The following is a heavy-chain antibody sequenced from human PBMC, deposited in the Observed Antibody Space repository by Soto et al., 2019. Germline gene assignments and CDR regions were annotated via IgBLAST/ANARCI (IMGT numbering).Heavy chain of an antibody. V-gene: IGHV4-30-4*01. Sequence: QVELQESGLGLVKRSQTLSLTCTVSGGSISSGDYYWSWIRQPPGKGVEWIGYIYYSGSTYYNPSRKSRVTISVDTSKNQFSVNVSSVTGADTAVYYGDREEEVRPHYYGMDVWGQGTTVTVSS. J-gene: IGHJ6*02. CDR1: GGSISSGDYY. D-gene: IGHD6-6*01. CDR3: DREEEVRPHYYGMDV. CDR2: IYYSGST.